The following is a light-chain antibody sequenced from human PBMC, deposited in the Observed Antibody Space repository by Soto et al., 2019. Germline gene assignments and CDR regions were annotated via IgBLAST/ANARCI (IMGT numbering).Light chain of an antibody. Sequence: EIVMTQSPATLSVSPGERATLSCRASQSVSSNLAWYQQKPGQAPRLLIYDASTRATGIPARFSGSGSGTEYTLTISSLQSEDSAVYHCQQCSCHPFTVTFGGGTKVEIK. CDR3: QQCSCHPFTVT. CDR1: QSVSSN. CDR2: DAS. V-gene: IGKV3-15*01. J-gene: IGKJ4*01.